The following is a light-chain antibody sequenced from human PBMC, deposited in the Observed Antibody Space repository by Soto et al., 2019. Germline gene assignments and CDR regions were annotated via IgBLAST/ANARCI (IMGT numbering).Light chain of an antibody. J-gene: IGKJ4*01. CDR1: QPISNY. CDR3: QQTYSIPLT. CDR2: AAS. V-gene: IGKV1-39*01. Sequence: DLQMTQSPSSLSASVGDRVTITCRASQPISNYLSWYQQKPGSAPKPLIYAASSVQSGVPSRFSGSGSGTDFTLTISSLQPEDFATYYCQQTYSIPLTFVGGTKVEIK.